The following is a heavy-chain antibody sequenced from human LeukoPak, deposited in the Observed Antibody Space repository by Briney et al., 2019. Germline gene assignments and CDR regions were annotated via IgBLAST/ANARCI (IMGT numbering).Heavy chain of an antibody. CDR2: ISYDGSNK. D-gene: IGHD6-19*01. V-gene: IGHV3-30-3*01. CDR3: ARVPYGAVAGTYFQH. Sequence: GGSLRLSCAASGFTFSSYAMHWVRQAPGKGLEWVAVISYDGSNKYYADSVKGRFTISRDNSKNTLYLQMNSLRAEDTAVYYCARVPYGAVAGTYFQHWGQGTLVTVSS. CDR1: GFTFSSYA. J-gene: IGHJ1*01.